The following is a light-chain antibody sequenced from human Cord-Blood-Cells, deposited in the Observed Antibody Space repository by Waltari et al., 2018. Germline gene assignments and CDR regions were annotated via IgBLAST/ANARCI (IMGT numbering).Light chain of an antibody. V-gene: IGKV1-16*02. Sequence: MQMNQSPSSLSASEGDSVTINCRATQAISKYLAWVQQKPGKAPKSLIYAASSLQSGVPSKFSRHGSGTDFNFTIRSLQPEDFATYYCQTENSFPPTFGPGAKVGIK. CDR1: QAISKY. CDR2: AAS. CDR3: QTENSFPPT. J-gene: IGKJ1*01.